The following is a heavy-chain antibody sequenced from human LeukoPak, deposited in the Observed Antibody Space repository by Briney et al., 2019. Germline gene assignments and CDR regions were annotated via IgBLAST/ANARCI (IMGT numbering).Heavy chain of an antibody. D-gene: IGHD2/OR15-2a*01. CDR2: IYPSGST. CDR3: AGHHPRNTVDF. Sequence: SETLSLTCSVSGGSIRTSYWSWIRQPAGKGLEWIGIIYPSGSTNFNPSLKSRVTMSVDTSKNQFSLKLSSVTAADTAVYYCAGHHPRNTVDFWGQGTLVTVSS. CDR1: GGSIRTSY. V-gene: IGHV4-4*07. J-gene: IGHJ4*02.